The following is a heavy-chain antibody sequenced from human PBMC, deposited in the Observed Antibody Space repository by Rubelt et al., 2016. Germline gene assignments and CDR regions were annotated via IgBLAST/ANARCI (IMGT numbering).Heavy chain of an antibody. V-gene: IGHV3-30*18. CDR3: AKEPFPWGYGYRFQS. CDR1: GFIFSSYG. Sequence: QVQLVESGGGVVQPGRSLRLSCEVSGFIFSSYGMHWVRQAPGKGLEWVAFISYHGSTTHYSDSVKGRFIISRDNSRNTLYLQTSGLGVDDTAVYFCAKEPFPWGYGYRFQSWGQGTLVTVSA. J-gene: IGHJ5*02. CDR2: ISYHGSTT. D-gene: IGHD5-18*01.